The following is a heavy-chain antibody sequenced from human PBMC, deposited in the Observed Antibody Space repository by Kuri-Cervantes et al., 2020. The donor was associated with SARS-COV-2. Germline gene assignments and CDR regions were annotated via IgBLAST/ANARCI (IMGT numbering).Heavy chain of an antibody. CDR2: ISGSGGST. CDR1: GFTFSSYS. D-gene: IGHD2-8*02. V-gene: IGHV3-23*01. CDR3: AKAMGYCTGGVCYTYYYYYMDV. Sequence: GESLKISCAASGFTFSSYSMNWVRQAPGKGLEWVSAISGSGGSTYYADSVKGRFTISRDNSKNTLYLQMNSLRAEDTTVYYCAKAMGYCTGGVCYTYYYYYMDVWGKGTTVTVSS. J-gene: IGHJ6*03.